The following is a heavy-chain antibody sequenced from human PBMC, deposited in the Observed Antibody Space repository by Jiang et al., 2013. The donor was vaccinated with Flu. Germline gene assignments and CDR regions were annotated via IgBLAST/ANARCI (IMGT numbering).Heavy chain of an antibody. Sequence: GPGLVKPSETLSLTCTVSGGSISSSSYYWGWIRQPPGKGLEWIGSIYYSGSTYYNPSLKSRVTISVDTSKNQFSLKLSSVTAADTAVYYCARHRWAPITGTSFDYWGQGTLVTVSS. CDR3: ARHRWAPITGTSFDY. D-gene: IGHD1-7*01. CDR1: GGSISSSSYY. J-gene: IGHJ4*02. V-gene: IGHV4-39*01. CDR2: IYYSGST.